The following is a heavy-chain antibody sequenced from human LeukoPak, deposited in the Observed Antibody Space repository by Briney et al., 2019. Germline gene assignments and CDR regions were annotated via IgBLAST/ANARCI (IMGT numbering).Heavy chain of an antibody. CDR2: ISAYNGNT. J-gene: IGHJ6*03. D-gene: IGHD2-15*01. CDR3: ARTPRGYYYYMDV. Sequence: GASVKVSCKASGYTFTSYGITWVRQAPGQGLEWMGWISAYNGNTNYAQKVQGRVTMTTDTSTSTAYMELSSLRSEDTAVYYCARTPRGYYYYMDVWGKGTTVTISS. V-gene: IGHV1-18*01. CDR1: GYTFTSYG.